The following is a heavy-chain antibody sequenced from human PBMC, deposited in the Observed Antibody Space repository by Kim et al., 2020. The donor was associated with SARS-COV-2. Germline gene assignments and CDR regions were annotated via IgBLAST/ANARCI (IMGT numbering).Heavy chain of an antibody. Sequence: SETLSLTCTVSGGSVSSGSYYWSWIRQPPGKGLEWIGYIYYSGSTNYNPSLKSRVTISVDTSKNQFSLKLSSVTAADTAVYYCASGAGLRWRERYYFDYWGQGTLVTVSS. D-gene: IGHD4-17*01. CDR2: IYYSGST. CDR3: ASGAGLRWRERYYFDY. V-gene: IGHV4-61*01. J-gene: IGHJ4*02. CDR1: GGSVSSGSYY.